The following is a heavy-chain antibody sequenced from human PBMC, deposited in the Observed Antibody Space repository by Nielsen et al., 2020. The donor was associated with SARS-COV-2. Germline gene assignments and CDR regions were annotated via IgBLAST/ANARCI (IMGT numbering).Heavy chain of an antibody. CDR3: ARDVNLTGYYSY. D-gene: IGHD3-10*01. CDR2: INPNSGLT. V-gene: IGHV1-18*01. J-gene: IGHJ4*02. Sequence: ASVKVSCKTSGYIFLNYGFSWVRQAPGQGLEWMGRINPNSGLTNYAQKFQGRVTMTRDTSTSTVYMELSSLRSEDTAVYYCARDVNLTGYYSYWGQGTLVTVSS. CDR1: GYIFLNYG.